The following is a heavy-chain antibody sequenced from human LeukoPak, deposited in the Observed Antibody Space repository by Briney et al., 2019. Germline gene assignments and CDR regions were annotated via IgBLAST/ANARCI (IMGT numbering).Heavy chain of an antibody. CDR3: ARLLRNIAAAVYYFDY. J-gene: IGHJ4*02. CDR1: GYSFTSYW. CDR2: IYPGDSDT. Sequence: GESLKISCKGSGYSFTSYWIGWVRQMPGKGLEWTGIIYPGDSDTRYSPSFQGQVTISADKSISTASLQWSSLKASDTAMYYCARLLRNIAAAVYYFDYWGQGTLVTVSS. V-gene: IGHV5-51*01. D-gene: IGHD6-13*01.